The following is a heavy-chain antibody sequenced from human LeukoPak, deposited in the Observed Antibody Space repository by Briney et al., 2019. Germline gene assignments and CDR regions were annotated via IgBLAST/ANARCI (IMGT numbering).Heavy chain of an antibody. J-gene: IGHJ3*01. CDR3: ARGGQGDGYSADEAFDF. V-gene: IGHV6-1*01. CDR2: TYYRSKWYN. D-gene: IGHD5-18*01. CDR1: GDSVSTNSAA. Sequence: SQTLSLTCAISGDSVSTNSAAWNWIRQSPSRGLEWPGRTYYRSKWYNDYGVSVKSRININPDTSKNQFSLHLNSVTPEDTAVYYCARGGQGDGYSADEAFDFWGQGTVVTVS.